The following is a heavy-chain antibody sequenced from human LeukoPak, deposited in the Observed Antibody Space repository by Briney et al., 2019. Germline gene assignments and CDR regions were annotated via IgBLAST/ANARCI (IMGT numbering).Heavy chain of an antibody. D-gene: IGHD2-2*01. CDR2: ISFDGSSI. CDR1: GFTFSDLA. V-gene: IGHV3-30*18. CDR3: AKDLARIVEPATIRRGLYYYGMDV. Sequence: PGGSLRLSCVASGFTFSDLAMHWVRQAPGKGLEWVTVISFDGSSIYYADSVQGRFTISRDNSKNTLFLQMNSLRPEDTAVYSCAKDLARIVEPATIRRGLYYYGMDVWGQGTTVTVSS. J-gene: IGHJ6*02.